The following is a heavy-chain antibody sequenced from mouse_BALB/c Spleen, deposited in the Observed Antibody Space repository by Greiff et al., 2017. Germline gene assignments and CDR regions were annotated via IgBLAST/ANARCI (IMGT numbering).Heavy chain of an antibody. Sequence: VQLQQSGAELVRPGALVKLSCKASGFNIKDYYMHWVKQRPEQGLEWIGWIDPENGNTIYDPKFQGTASITADTSSNTAYLQLSSLTSEDTAVYYCATTGPIYYCDDWGQGTTLTVSS. V-gene: IGHV14-1*02. CDR3: ATTGPIYYCDD. CDR1: GFNIKDYY. CDR2: IDPENGNT. D-gene: IGHD4-1*02. J-gene: IGHJ2*01.